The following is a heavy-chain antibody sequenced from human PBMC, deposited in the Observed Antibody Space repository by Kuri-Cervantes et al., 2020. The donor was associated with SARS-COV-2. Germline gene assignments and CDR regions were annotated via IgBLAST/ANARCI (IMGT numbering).Heavy chain of an antibody. J-gene: IGHJ1*01. Sequence: SETLSLTCTLSGGSITTNFWNWIRQPPGGGLEWIGHMDHRGSTNSNPSLKSRVIMSIDRSKNQFSLTLNSVTAADTAVYYCTRQGHRWVFPSWGQGTLVTVSS. CDR3: TRQGHRWVFPS. CDR1: GGSITTNF. V-gene: IGHV4-59*08. D-gene: IGHD4-23*01. CDR2: MDHRGST.